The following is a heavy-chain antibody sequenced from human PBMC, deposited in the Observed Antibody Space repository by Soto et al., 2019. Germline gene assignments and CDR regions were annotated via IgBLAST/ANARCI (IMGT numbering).Heavy chain of an antibody. D-gene: IGHD3-10*01. J-gene: IGHJ6*04. V-gene: IGHV4-30-2*01. CDR2: IYHSGST. Sequence: SETLSLTCAVSGGSISSGGYSWSWIRQPPGKGLEWIGYIYHSGSTYYNPSLKSRVTISVYRSKNQFSLKLSSVTAADTAVYYCAREDPGSYSACSRPDCCGMDVWAKGTTVPVSS. CDR1: GGSISSGGYS. CDR3: AREDPGSYSACSRPDCCGMDV.